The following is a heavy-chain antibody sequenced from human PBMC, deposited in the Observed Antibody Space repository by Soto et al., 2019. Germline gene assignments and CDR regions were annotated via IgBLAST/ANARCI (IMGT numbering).Heavy chain of an antibody. CDR1: GYTFTSYA. CDR2: INAGNGNT. V-gene: IGHV1-3*01. Sequence: VSVEASCKASGYTFTSYAMHWARQAPGQRLEWMGWINAGNGNTKYSQKFQGRVTITRDTSASTAYMELSSLRSEDTAVYYFARVSTDVVVVAATHFDYWGQGTLVTVSS. D-gene: IGHD2-15*01. J-gene: IGHJ4*02. CDR3: ARVSTDVVVVAATHFDY.